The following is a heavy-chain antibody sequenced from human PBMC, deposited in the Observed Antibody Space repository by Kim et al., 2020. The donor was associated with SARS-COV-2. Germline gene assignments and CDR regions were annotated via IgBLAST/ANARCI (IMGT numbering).Heavy chain of an antibody. J-gene: IGHJ4*02. CDR1: GFTFSSYA. CDR3: AKGGLSMIVVVILGGLDY. D-gene: IGHD3-22*01. V-gene: IGHV3-23*01. Sequence: GGSLRLSCAASGFTFSSYAMSWVRQAPGKGLEWVSAISGSGGSTYYADSVKGRFTISRDNSKNTLYLQMNSLRAEDTAVYYCAKGGLSMIVVVILGGLDYWGQGTLVTVSS. CDR2: ISGSGGST.